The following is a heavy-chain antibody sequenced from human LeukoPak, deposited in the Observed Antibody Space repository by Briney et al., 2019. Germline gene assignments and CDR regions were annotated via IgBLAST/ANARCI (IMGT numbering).Heavy chain of an antibody. CDR3: AREGGPYRPLDY. CDR1: GGSITNTNY. CDR2: VNLQGST. V-gene: IGHV4-4*02. Sequence: PSETLSLTCGVTGGSITNTNYWTWVRQPPGKGLEWIGEVNLQGSTNYNPSLMGRVAIAVDTSENHISLQLTSVTAADTAVYYCAREGGPYRPLDYSGQGTLVTVSS. J-gene: IGHJ4*02.